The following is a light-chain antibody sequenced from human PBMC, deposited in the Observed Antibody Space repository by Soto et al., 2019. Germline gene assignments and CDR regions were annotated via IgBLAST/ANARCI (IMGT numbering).Light chain of an antibody. V-gene: IGKV3D-15*01. J-gene: IGKJ2*01. CDR1: QSVNNN. CDR3: QQHNDRPPRYT. Sequence: ELVMTQSPATLSVSPGERATLSCRASQSVNNNLAGYQQKPGRPPKLVLYGVATRAAGIPARFNGSGSGRAFTPTIISLQSADFAVYYCQQHNDRPPRYTFGQGTKLEIK. CDR2: GVA.